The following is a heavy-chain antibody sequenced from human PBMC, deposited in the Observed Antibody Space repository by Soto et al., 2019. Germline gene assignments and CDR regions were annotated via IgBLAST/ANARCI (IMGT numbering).Heavy chain of an antibody. CDR3: ARPYYYDTSYDY. J-gene: IGHJ4*01. CDR2: IIPMFGIA. Sequence: SVKVSCKGSGGTFNRYTITWVRQAPGQGLEWMGRIIPMFGIASYAQNFQGRVTITADKSTSTAYMELSSLRSEDTAVYYCARPYYYDTSYDYWG. V-gene: IGHV1-69*02. D-gene: IGHD3-22*01. CDR1: GGTFNRYT.